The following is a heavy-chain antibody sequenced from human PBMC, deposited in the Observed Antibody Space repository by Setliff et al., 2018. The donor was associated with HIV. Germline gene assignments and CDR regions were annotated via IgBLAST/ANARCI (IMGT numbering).Heavy chain of an antibody. CDR2: IYHSGST. CDR1: GDSINSGDYY. J-gene: IGHJ3*02. CDR3: ARADSSSWFFATFDI. V-gene: IGHV4-30-4*01. D-gene: IGHD6-13*01. Sequence: NPSETLSLTCTVSGDSINSGDYYWSWIRQPPGRGLEWIGYIYHSGSTHYNPSLNSRVAFSVDTSKNQFSLKLYSVTVADTAFYYCARADSSSWFFATFDIWGQGTMVTVSS.